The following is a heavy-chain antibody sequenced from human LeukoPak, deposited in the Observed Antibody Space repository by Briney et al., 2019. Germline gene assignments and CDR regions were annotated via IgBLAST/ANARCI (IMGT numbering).Heavy chain of an antibody. Sequence: ETLSLTCAVYGGSFSGYYWSWIRQPPGKGLEWIGEINHSGSTNYNPSLKSRVTISVDTSKNQFSLKLSSVTAADTAVYYCARGSKGSSWSYYYYYMDVWGKGTTVTVSS. D-gene: IGHD6-13*01. V-gene: IGHV4-34*01. J-gene: IGHJ6*03. CDR2: INHSGST. CDR3: ARGSKGSSWSYYYYYMDV. CDR1: GGSFSGYY.